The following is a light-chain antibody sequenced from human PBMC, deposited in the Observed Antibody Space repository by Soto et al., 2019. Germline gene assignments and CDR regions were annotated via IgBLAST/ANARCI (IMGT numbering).Light chain of an antibody. CDR3: QQSVTTPYT. CDR2: GAS. V-gene: IGKV1-39*01. CDR1: QSVRTY. J-gene: IGKJ2*01. Sequence: DIQMTQSPSSLSASVGDRVTITCRASQSVRTYLNWYQRKPGKAPKVLIYGASALQSGVPSRFSGTGSGTDFTLTASSLQPEDFATYYCQQSVTTPYTFGQGTKLEIK.